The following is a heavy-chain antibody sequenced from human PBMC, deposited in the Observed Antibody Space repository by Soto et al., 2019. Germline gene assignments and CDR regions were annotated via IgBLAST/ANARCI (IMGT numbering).Heavy chain of an antibody. D-gene: IGHD1-26*01. J-gene: IGHJ4*02. CDR1: GYSISSSNW. CDR2: IYYSGTT. CDR3: ARRWGPTFDF. Sequence: SETLSLTCAVSGYSISSSNWWGWIRQPPGKGLEWIGYIYYSGTTYYNPSLKSRVTMSVDTSKNQFSLKLSSVTAADTAVYYCARRWGPTFDFWGQGTLVTVSS. V-gene: IGHV4-28*01.